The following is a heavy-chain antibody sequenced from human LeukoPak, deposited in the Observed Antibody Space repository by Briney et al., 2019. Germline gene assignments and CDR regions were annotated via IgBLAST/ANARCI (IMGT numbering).Heavy chain of an antibody. V-gene: IGHV4-4*07. Sequence: SETLSLTCTVSGGSISSYYWSWIRQPAGKGLEWIGRIYASGSTNYNPSLKSRVTISLDTSKNQFSLKLSSVTAADTAVYYCARTLGYYDSSGYSDFDYWGQGTLVTVSS. CDR2: IYASGST. CDR1: GGSISSYY. J-gene: IGHJ4*02. D-gene: IGHD3-22*01. CDR3: ARTLGYYDSSGYSDFDY.